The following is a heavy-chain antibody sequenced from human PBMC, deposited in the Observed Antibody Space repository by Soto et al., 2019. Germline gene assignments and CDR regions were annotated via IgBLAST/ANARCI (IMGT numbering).Heavy chain of an antibody. CDR1: GFTFSSYS. D-gene: IGHD2-2*01. J-gene: IGHJ1*01. V-gene: IGHV3-21*01. CDR3: AREDSIIIPAVSAL. Sequence: GGSLRLSCAASGFTFSSYSMNWVRQAPGKGLEWVSSISSSSSYIYYADSVKGRFTISRDNAKSSVSLQMNTLRVEDTAVYYCAREDSIIIPAVSALRGRGTLVTVSS. CDR2: ISSSSSYI.